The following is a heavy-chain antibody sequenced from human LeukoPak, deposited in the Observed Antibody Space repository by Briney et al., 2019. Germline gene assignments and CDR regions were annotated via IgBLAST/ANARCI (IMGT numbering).Heavy chain of an antibody. J-gene: IGHJ3*02. CDR2: IYSGGST. V-gene: IGHV3-53*01. CDR3: SRDSRQDYYDSSGYPCFAFDI. Sequence: GGSLRLSCAASGFTVSNNYMSWVRQAPGKGLEWVSDIYSGGSTYYADSVKGRFTITRDNSKNTLYLQMHRLRAVDTAVYYCSRDSRQDYYDSSGYPCFAFDIWGQGTMVTVSS. CDR1: GFTVSNNY. D-gene: IGHD3-22*01.